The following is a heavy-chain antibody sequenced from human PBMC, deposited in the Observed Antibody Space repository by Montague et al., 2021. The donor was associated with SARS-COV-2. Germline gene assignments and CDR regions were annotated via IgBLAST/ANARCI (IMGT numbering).Heavy chain of an antibody. CDR1: GFTFSIYE. CDR2: ISGSGSAV. D-gene: IGHD3-22*01. V-gene: IGHV3-48*03. J-gene: IGHJ5*02. Sequence: SLRFSCSASGFTFSIYEMNWVRQAPGKGLEWISYISGSGSAVHYXDSVKGRFRISRDNAAKSLVLQMNNLRVEDTAIYYCAKDSHTSSDFHWFDTWGLGTLVTVSS. CDR3: AKDSHTSSDFHWFDT.